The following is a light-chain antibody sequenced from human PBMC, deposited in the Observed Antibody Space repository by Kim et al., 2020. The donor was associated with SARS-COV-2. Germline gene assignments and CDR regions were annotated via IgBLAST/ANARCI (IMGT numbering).Light chain of an antibody. Sequence: GQAITISCTGTSSDGGGYNYVSWYQQHPGKAPKLMIYDVTNRPSGVSNRFSGSKSGNTASLTISGLQAEDEADYYCSSYTSRSTGVFGTGTKVTVL. CDR3: SSYTSRSTGV. J-gene: IGLJ1*01. CDR2: DVT. CDR1: SSDGGGYNY. V-gene: IGLV2-14*03.